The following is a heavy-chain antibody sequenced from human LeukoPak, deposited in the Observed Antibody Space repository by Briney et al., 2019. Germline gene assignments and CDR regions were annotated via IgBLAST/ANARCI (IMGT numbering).Heavy chain of an antibody. V-gene: IGHV4-4*07. J-gene: IGHJ4*02. Sequence: SETLSLTCSVSGGFISTYYWSWIRQPAGKGLEWIGRIFSSGSTNYNPSLKSRVSMSVDTSKTQFSLRLSSVTAADTAVYYCARGRGAYYDFWSGYQGNFDYWGQGTLVTVSS. D-gene: IGHD3-3*01. CDR1: GGFISTYY. CDR2: IFSSGST. CDR3: ARGRGAYYDFWSGYQGNFDY.